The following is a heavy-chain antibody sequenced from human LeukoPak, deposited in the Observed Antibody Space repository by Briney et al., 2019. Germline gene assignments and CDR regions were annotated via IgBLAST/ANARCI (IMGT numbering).Heavy chain of an antibody. CDR1: GDSINNYY. V-gene: IGHV4-4*07. Sequence: SETLSLTCTVSGDSINNYYWTWIRQPAGEGLEWIGRIYSSGGTYYNPSLQSRVTMSVDTSKNHFSLKLNSVTAADTAVYYCARGTRVIAGTYYFDYWGQGTLVTVSS. CDR2: IYSSGGT. D-gene: IGHD4-17*01. J-gene: IGHJ4*02. CDR3: ARGTRVIAGTYYFDY.